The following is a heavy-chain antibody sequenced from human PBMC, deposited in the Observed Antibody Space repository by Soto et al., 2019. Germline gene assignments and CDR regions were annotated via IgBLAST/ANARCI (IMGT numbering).Heavy chain of an antibody. CDR1: GYTFTSYG. J-gene: IGHJ6*02. V-gene: IGHV1-18*01. CDR3: ARSRGSSSYYYGMDV. CDR2: ISAYNGNT. Sequence: GASVKVSCKASGYTFTSYGISWVRQAPGQGLEWMGWISAYNGNTNYAQKFQGWVTMTRDTSISTAYMELSRLRSDDTAVYYCARSRGSSSYYYGMDVWGQGTTVTVSS. D-gene: IGHD6-6*01.